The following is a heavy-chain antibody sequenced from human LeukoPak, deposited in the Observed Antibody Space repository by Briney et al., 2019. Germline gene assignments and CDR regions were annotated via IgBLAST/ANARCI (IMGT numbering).Heavy chain of an antibody. CDR2: ISSSSSYI. CDR3: ARDLHYDFWSGYYTHDAFDI. Sequence: GGSLRLSCAASGFTFSSYSMNWVRQAPGKGLEWVSSISSSSSYIYYADSVKGRFTISRDNAKNSLYLQMNSLRAEDTAVYYCARDLHYDFWSGYYTHDAFDIWGQGTMVTVSS. J-gene: IGHJ3*02. CDR1: GFTFSSYS. V-gene: IGHV3-21*01. D-gene: IGHD3-3*01.